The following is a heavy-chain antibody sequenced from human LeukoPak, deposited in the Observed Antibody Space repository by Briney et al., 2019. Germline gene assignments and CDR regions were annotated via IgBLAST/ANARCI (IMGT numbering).Heavy chain of an antibody. J-gene: IGHJ5*02. CDR2: IYYTGNT. Sequence: SETLSLTCTVSGDSASSFYWSWIRQPPGKGLEWIGYIYYTGNTDYSPSLKSRVTISVDTSKNQFSLKMRSVTAADTAVYYCARTSYGSGPRWWFDPWGQGTLVTVSS. CDR1: GDSASSFY. CDR3: ARTSYGSGPRWWFDP. V-gene: IGHV4-59*02. D-gene: IGHD2-15*01.